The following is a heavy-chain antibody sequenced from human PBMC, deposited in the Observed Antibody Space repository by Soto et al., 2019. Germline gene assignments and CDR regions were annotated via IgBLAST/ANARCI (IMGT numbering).Heavy chain of an antibody. D-gene: IGHD6-19*01. Sequence: QVQLQESGPGLVKPSETLSLTCTVSGGSISSYYWSWIRQPPGKGLEWSGCIHDGGSTNYNPSLGSRGTISLATCKNEGALKLNSVPAAGTAVYYGGRPYRSRWRGVFEIGGQGTLVT. J-gene: IGHJ3*02. CDR1: GGSISSYY. V-gene: IGHV4-59*08. CDR2: IHDGGST. CDR3: GRPYRSRWRGVFEI.